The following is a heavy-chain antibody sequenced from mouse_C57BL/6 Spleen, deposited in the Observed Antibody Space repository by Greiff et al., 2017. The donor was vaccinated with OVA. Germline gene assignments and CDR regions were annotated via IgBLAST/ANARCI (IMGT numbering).Heavy chain of an antibody. V-gene: IGHV3-6*01. CDR3: ARGGDGYYDAMDY. J-gene: IGHJ4*01. Sequence: EVKLLESGPGLVKPSQSLSLTCSVTGYSITSGYYWNWIRQFPGNKLEWMGYISYDGSNNYNPSLKNRISITRDTSKNQFFQKLNSVTTEDTATYYCARGGDGYYDAMDYWGQGTSVTVSS. D-gene: IGHD2-3*01. CDR2: ISYDGSN. CDR1: GYSITSGYY.